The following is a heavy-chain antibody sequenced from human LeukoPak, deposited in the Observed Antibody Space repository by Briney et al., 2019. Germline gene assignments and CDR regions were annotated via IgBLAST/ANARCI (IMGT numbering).Heavy chain of an antibody. CDR3: ARKAVAGTADWFDP. D-gene: IGHD6-19*01. V-gene: IGHV1-2*02. J-gene: IGHJ5*02. CDR2: INPNSGGT. Sequence: ASVKVSCKASGGTFSSYAISWVRQAPGQGLEWMGWINPNSGGTNYAQKFQGRVTMTRDTSISTAYMELSRLRSDDTAVYYCARKAVAGTADWFDPWGQGTLVTVSS. CDR1: GGTFSSYA.